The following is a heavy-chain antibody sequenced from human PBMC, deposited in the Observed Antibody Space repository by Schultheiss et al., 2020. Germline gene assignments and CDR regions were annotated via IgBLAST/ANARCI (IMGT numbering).Heavy chain of an antibody. Sequence: GESLKISCAASGFTVSSNYMSWVRQAPGKGLEWVSGISWNSGSIGYADSVKGRFTISRDNDKNSVSLQMNSLRVEDTAVYYCARAKTVGTGAEYFQDWGQGTLVTVST. CDR2: ISWNSGSI. J-gene: IGHJ1*01. V-gene: IGHV3-48*01. CDR3: ARAKTVGTGAEYFQD. CDR1: GFTVSSNY. D-gene: IGHD6-13*01.